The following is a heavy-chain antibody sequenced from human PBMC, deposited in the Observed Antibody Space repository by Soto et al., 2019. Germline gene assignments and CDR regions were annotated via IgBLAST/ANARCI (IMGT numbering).Heavy chain of an antibody. CDR3: TRGIQLWLRRINNGYSG. CDR2: IIPMFGTA. CDR1: GGTFSTYA. Sequence: QVQLVQSGAEVKKPESSVKVSCKAPGGTFSTYAISWVRQAPGQGLEWMGGIIPMFGTANYAPRFQDRVTMTAEASTNTVYMALSSLRSEDTAVYFCTRGIQLWLRRINNGYSGWGQGTLVTVSS. V-gene: IGHV1-69*12. D-gene: IGHD5-18*01. J-gene: IGHJ4*02.